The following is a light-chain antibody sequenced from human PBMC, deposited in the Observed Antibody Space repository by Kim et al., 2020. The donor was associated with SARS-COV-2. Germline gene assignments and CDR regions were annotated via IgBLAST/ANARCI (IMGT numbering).Light chain of an antibody. CDR2: EDN. Sequence: KTVTISCTRSSGRIAINYVQWYQQRPGSSPITVIYEDNQRPSGGPDRLSGAIDSCSNAASLTISGLKAEDEAYYCWQSYDSANPVVFGGGTQLTVL. V-gene: IGLV6-57*01. J-gene: IGLJ2*01. CDR3: QSYDSANPVV. CDR1: SGRIAINY.